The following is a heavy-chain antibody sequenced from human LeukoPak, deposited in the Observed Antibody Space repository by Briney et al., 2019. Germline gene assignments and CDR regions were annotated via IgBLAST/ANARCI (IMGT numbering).Heavy chain of an antibody. Sequence: ASVKVSCKASGYTFTNYGFSWVRQAPGQGLEWMGWISAYNGNTNYAHKLQGRVTTTTDTSTSTAYMELRGLRSDDTAMYYCARDLAGDYGDYWGQGTLVTVSS. CDR1: GYTFTNYG. D-gene: IGHD3-10*01. CDR3: ARDLAGDYGDY. V-gene: IGHV1-18*01. J-gene: IGHJ4*02. CDR2: ISAYNGNT.